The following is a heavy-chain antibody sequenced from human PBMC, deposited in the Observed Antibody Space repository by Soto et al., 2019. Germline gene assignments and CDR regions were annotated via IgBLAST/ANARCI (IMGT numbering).Heavy chain of an antibody. Sequence: SETLSFTCAVYGGSFRGYYWSWIRQPPGKVLELIGEINHSGRTNYNPSLKSRVTISVDTSKNQFSLKLSSVTAADTAVYYCARGHVHGYYFKYWGEGTLVTDSS. CDR2: INHSGRT. J-gene: IGHJ4*02. CDR1: GGSFRGYY. V-gene: IGHV4-34*01. CDR3: ARGHVHGYYFKY.